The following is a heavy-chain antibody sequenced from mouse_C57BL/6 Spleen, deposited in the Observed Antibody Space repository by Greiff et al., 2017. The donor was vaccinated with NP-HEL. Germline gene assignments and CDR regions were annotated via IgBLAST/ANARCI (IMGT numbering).Heavy chain of an antibody. CDR3: ASNYGSPFAY. J-gene: IGHJ3*01. CDR1: GYTFTSYW. Sequence: QVQLQQPGAELVKPGASVKLSCKASGYTFTSYWMQWVKQRPGQGLEWIGEIDPSDSYTHYNQKFKGKATLTVDTSSSTAYMQLSSLTSEYSAVYYCASNYGSPFAYWGQGTLVTVSA. D-gene: IGHD1-1*01. CDR2: IDPSDSYT. V-gene: IGHV1-50*01.